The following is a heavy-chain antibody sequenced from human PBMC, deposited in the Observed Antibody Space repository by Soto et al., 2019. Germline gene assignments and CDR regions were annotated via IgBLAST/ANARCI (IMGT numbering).Heavy chain of an antibody. J-gene: IGHJ6*02. D-gene: IGHD2-21*02. CDR1: GFSLSDSA. V-gene: IGHV3-73*01. Sequence: EVQLVESGGDLVQPGGSLKLSCAASGFSLSDSAVHWVRQASGKGLEWLGRVRSESYSYATTYSASVKDRFTVSRDDSKNTAYLQMTGLKFEDTAVYYCTRLGDRGAYYGMDVWGQGTTVTVSS. CDR2: VRSESYSYAT. CDR3: TRLGDRGAYYGMDV.